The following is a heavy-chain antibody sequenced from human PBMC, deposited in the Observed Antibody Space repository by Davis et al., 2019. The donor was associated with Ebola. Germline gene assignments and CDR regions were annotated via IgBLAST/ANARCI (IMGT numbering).Heavy chain of an antibody. D-gene: IGHD2-21*02. CDR2: INHSGST. J-gene: IGHJ4*02. CDR3: ARGQLTSNIVVVTASHFDS. Sequence: SETLSLTCAVYGGSFSGYYWSWIRQPPGKGLEWIGEINHSGSTNYNPSLKSQVAVSVDTSKNQFSLKLSSVTAADTAVYYCARGQLTSNIVVVTASHFDSWGRGTLVTVSS. CDR1: GGSFSGYY. V-gene: IGHV4-34*01.